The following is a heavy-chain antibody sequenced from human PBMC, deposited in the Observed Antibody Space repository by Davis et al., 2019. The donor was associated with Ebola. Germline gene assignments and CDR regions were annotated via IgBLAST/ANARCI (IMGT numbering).Heavy chain of an antibody. CDR1: GFTFSGSA. D-gene: IGHD3-16*01. CDR2: IKSKTDGGTT. J-gene: IGHJ4*02. CDR3: TTLYRSSLVG. V-gene: IGHV3-15*07. Sequence: GGSLRLSCAASGFTFSGSAMHWVRQAPGKGLEWVGRIKSKTDGGTTDYAAPVKGRFTISRDDSKNTLYLQMNSLKTEDTAVYYCTTLYRSSLVGWGQGTLVTVSS.